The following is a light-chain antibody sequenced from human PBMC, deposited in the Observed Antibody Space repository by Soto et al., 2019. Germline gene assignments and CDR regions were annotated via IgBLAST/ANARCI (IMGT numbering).Light chain of an antibody. CDR2: IAS. V-gene: IGKV3-20*01. CDR3: QQYDSSPWT. Sequence: EIVLTQSPDTLSWSPGERATLSCRASQSVSINYLAWYQQKTGQTPRLLIYIASTRAPGIPDRFRGSGSGTHFTLTISRLEPEDFAVYYCQQYDSSPWTFGQGTKVEIK. J-gene: IGKJ1*01. CDR1: QSVSINY.